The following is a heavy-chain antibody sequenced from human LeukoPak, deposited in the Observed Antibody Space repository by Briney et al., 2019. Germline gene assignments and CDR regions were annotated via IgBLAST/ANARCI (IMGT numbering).Heavy chain of an antibody. Sequence: SETLSLTCAVYGGSFSDYFWNWIRQTPGKGLEWIGEINHGGGTNYNPSLKSRATISVDTSKNQFSLKLSSVTAADTAVYYCARRSGVVGATGGAFDIWGQGTIVTVSS. V-gene: IGHV4-34*01. CDR2: INHGGGT. CDR1: GGSFSDYF. CDR3: ARRSGVVGATGGAFDI. J-gene: IGHJ3*02. D-gene: IGHD1-26*01.